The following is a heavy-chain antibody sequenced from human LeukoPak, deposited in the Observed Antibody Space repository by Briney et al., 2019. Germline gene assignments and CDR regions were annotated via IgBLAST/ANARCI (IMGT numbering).Heavy chain of an antibody. CDR2: IYYSGST. Sequence: SETQSLTCTVSGGSISSSSYYGGWIRQPPGKGLEWIGSIYYSGSTYYNPSLKSRVTISVDTSKNQFSLKLSSVTAADTAVYYCARSAVAGYFDYWGQGTLVTVSS. V-gene: IGHV4-39*01. J-gene: IGHJ4*02. D-gene: IGHD6-19*01. CDR3: ARSAVAGYFDY. CDR1: GGSISSSSYY.